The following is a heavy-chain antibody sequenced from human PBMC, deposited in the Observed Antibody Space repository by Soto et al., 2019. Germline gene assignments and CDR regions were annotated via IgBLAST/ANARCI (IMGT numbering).Heavy chain of an antibody. CDR2: ISGSGGST. Sequence: GGSLRLSCAASGFTFSSYAMSWVRQAPGKGLEWVSAISGSGGSTYYAAPVKGRFTISRDDSKNTLYLQMNSLKTEDTAVYYCTTEGFLNMIVVVIGWGQGTTVTVSS. J-gene: IGHJ6*02. CDR3: TTEGFLNMIVVVIG. D-gene: IGHD3-22*01. V-gene: IGHV3-23*01. CDR1: GFTFSSYA.